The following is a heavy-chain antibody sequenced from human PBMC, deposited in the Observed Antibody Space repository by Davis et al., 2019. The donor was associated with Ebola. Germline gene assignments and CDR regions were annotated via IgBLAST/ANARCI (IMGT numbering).Heavy chain of an antibody. D-gene: IGHD5-12*01. V-gene: IGHV1-46*03. CDR2: INPNDGRT. Sequence: ASVKVSCKASGYTFTNYYMHCVRQPPGQGLEWMGMINPNDGRTIYAQKFQGRVTVTRDTSTTTVYMDRSSLRSEDTALYYCTTPGGQDSGYDVFDIWGQGTMVTVSS. J-gene: IGHJ3*02. CDR1: GYTFTNYY. CDR3: TTPGGQDSGYDVFDI.